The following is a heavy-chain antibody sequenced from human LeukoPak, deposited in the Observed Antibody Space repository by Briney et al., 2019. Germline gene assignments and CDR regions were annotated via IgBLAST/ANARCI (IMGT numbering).Heavy chain of an antibody. CDR1: GGSFSGYY. Sequence: SETLSLTCAVYGGSFSGYYWSWIRQPPGKGLEWIGETNHSGSTNYNPSLKSRVTISVDTSKNQFSLKLSSVTAADTAVYYCARMDYGDLDAFDIWGQGTMVTVSS. J-gene: IGHJ3*02. V-gene: IGHV4-34*01. D-gene: IGHD4-17*01. CDR3: ARMDYGDLDAFDI. CDR2: TNHSGST.